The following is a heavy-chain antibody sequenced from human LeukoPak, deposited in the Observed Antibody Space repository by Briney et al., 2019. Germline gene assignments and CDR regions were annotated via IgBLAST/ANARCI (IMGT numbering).Heavy chain of an antibody. CDR3: ARRGGYCLSTSCSDTLDI. V-gene: IGHV5-51*01. CDR2: IYPGDYDT. D-gene: IGHD2-2*01. CDR1: QYKFLTYW. Sequence: VEALLIYCYGSQYKFLTYWIGWVRPMPGTSLEWRVIIYPGDYDTRYRLSLQGLVTISADKSIGTAYLQWRSLRASDTAMYYCARRGGYCLSTSCSDTLDIWGQGTMVSVSS. J-gene: IGHJ3*02.